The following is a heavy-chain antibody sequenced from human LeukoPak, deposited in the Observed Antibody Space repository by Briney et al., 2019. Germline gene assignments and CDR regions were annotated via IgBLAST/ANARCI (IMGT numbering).Heavy chain of an antibody. Sequence: SETLSLTCTVSGGSISSYYWSWIRQPPGKGLEWIGYIYYSGSTNYNPSLKSRVTISVDTSKNQFSLKLSSVTAADTAVYYCAREHDDYGDNGGSFDYWGQGTLVTVSS. V-gene: IGHV4-59*01. CDR1: GGSISSYY. D-gene: IGHD4-17*01. CDR3: AREHDDYGDNGGSFDY. CDR2: IYYSGST. J-gene: IGHJ4*02.